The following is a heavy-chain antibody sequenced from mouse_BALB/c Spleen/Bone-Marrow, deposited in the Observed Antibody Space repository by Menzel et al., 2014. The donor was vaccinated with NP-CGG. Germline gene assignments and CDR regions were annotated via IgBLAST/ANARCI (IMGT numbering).Heavy chain of an antibody. D-gene: IGHD2-4*01. CDR1: GFTFSNFG. CDR3: SRGEDYDGYAMDY. CDR2: ISGGSSSI. Sequence: VQLQQSGGGLVQPGGSRKLSCAASGFTFSNFGMHWVRQAPEKWLEWVAYISGGSSSIYYGDTVKGRFTISRDNPKNTLFLQMTSLRSEDTAMYFCSRGEDYDGYAMDYWGQGTSITVSS. J-gene: IGHJ4*01. V-gene: IGHV5-17*02.